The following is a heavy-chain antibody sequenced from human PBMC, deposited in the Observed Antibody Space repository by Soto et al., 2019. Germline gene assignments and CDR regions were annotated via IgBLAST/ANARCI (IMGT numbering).Heavy chain of an antibody. CDR3: ARQHTNYWGGFDRFDP. Sequence: QVQLVQSGAEVKKPGASVKVSCKASGYTFTSHKINWVRQATGQGLEWMGCMDPDSGKTAYVEKSQGRVTTTRTNSIGTAHMELNSLSSKETAMYYCARQHTNYWGGFDRFDPWGKGTLANVSS. V-gene: IGHV1-8*01. D-gene: IGHD2-21*01. J-gene: IGHJ5*02. CDR2: MDPDSGKT. CDR1: GYTFTSHK.